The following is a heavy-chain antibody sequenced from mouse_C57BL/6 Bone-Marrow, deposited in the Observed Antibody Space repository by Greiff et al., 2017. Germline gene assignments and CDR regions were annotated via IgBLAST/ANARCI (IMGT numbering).Heavy chain of an antibody. CDR3: AGRGWLRRELAD. J-gene: IGHJ3*01. CDR2: INPGSGGT. Sequence: VQLQQSGAELVRPGTSVKVSCKASGYAFTNYLIEWVKQRPGQGLEWIGVINPGSGGTNYTEKFKGKATLTADKSSRTAYMQLSSRTSEDSEVYFCAGRGWLRRELADWGQGTLVTVSA. CDR1: GYAFTNYL. D-gene: IGHD2-2*01. V-gene: IGHV1-54*01.